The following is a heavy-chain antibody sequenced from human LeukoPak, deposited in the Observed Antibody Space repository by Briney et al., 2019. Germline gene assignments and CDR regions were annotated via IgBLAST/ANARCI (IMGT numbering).Heavy chain of an antibody. J-gene: IGHJ1*01. CDR3: ARLKYYYDSSGYRAEYFQH. D-gene: IGHD3-22*01. V-gene: IGHV4-59*01. CDR2: IYYSGST. Sequence: SETLSLTCAVSGGSISSYYWSWIRQPPGKGLEWIGYIYYSGSTNYNPSLKSRVTISVYTSKDQFSLKLSSVTAADTAVYYCARLKYYYDSSGYRAEYFQHWGQGTLVTVSS. CDR1: GGSISSYY.